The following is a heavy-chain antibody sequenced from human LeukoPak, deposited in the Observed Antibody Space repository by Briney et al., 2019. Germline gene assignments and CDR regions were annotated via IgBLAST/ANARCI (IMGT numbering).Heavy chain of an antibody. CDR1: GYSISSGYY. D-gene: IGHD3-22*01. CDR2: IYHSGST. V-gene: IGHV4-38-2*02. Sequence: SETLSLTCTVSGYSISSGYYWGWIRQPPGKGLEWIGSIYHSGSTYYNPSLKSRVTISVDTSKNQFSLKLSSVTAADTAVYYCAREEYYYDSSGYYCQFDYWGQGTLVTVSS. CDR3: AREEYYYDSSGYYCQFDY. J-gene: IGHJ4*02.